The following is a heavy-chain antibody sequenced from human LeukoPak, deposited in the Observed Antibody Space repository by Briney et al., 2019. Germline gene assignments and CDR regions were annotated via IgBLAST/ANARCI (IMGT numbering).Heavy chain of an antibody. CDR3: ARGGIYSSSWYGFTDAFDI. CDR2: INPNSGGT. D-gene: IGHD6-13*01. J-gene: IGHJ3*02. Sequence: ASVKVSCKASGYNFTNYYMHWVRQAPGQGLEWMGWINPNSGGTNYAQKFQGWVTMTRDTSISTAYMELSRLRSDDTAVYYCARGGIYSSSWYGFTDAFDIWGQGTMVTVSS. V-gene: IGHV1-2*04. CDR1: GYNFTNYY.